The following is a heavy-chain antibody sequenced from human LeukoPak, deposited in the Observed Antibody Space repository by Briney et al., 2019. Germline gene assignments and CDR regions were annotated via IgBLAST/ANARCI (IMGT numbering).Heavy chain of an antibody. V-gene: IGHV4-4*02. CDR1: GGSISSSNW. CDR3: AGAQAVAGPSFDY. Sequence: SETLSLTCAVSGGSISSSNWWSWVRQPPGKGLEWIGEIYHSGSTNYNPSLKSRVTISVDKSKNQFSLKLSSVTAADTAVYYCAGAQAVAGPSFDYWGQGTLVTVSP. J-gene: IGHJ4*02. CDR2: IYHSGST. D-gene: IGHD6-19*01.